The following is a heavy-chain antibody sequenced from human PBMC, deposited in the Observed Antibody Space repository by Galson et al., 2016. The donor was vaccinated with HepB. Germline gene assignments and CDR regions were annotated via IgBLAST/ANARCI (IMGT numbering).Heavy chain of an antibody. CDR3: AKDDDGIGDNPFDS. D-gene: IGHD3-22*01. V-gene: IGHV3-23*01. Sequence: SLRLSCAASGFTFGSYGMTWVRQAPGKGLAWVSAISDTGDSSHYADSVKGRFTISRDNSKNALYLQMNGLRAEDTAVYYCAKDDDGIGDNPFDSWGQGTLVTVSS. CDR2: ISDTGDSS. J-gene: IGHJ4*02. CDR1: GFTFGSYG.